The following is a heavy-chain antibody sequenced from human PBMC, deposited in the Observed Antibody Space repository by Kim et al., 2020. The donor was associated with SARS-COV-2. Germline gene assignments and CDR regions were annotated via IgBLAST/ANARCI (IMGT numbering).Heavy chain of an antibody. J-gene: IGHJ4*02. CDR2: IIPIFGTA. Sequence: SVKVSCKASGGTFSSYAISWVRQAPGQGLEWMGGIIPIFGTANYAQKFQGRVTITADESTSTAYMELSSLRSEDTAVYYCARDRGPRPLRFLEWSDWGQGTLVTVSS. V-gene: IGHV1-69*13. CDR1: GGTFSSYA. D-gene: IGHD3-3*01. CDR3: ARDRGPRPLRFLEWSD.